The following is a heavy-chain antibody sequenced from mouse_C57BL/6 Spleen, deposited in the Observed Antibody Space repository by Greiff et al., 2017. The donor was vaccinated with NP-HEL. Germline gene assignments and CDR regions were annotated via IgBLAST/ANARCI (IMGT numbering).Heavy chain of an antibody. J-gene: IGHJ1*03. CDR1: GYTFTSYG. D-gene: IGHD1-1*01. CDR3: ARGGYYGSRGRYFDV. CDR2: IYPRSGNT. V-gene: IGHV1-81*01. Sequence: VQLQQSGAELARPGASVKLSCKASGYTFTSYGISWVKQRTGQGLEWIGEIYPRSGNTYYNEKFKGKATLTADKSSSTAYMELRSLTSEDSAVYFCARGGYYGSRGRYFDVWGTGTTVTVSS.